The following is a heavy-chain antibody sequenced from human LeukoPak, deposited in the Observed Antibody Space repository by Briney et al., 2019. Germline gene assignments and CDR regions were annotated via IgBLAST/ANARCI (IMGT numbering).Heavy chain of an antibody. J-gene: IGHJ4*02. Sequence: ASLKVSCKASGYSFTSYSISWVRQAPGQGPEWMGWISTYNGDTNSVQNLQGRLTLTTDTSTSTAYMELRSLTSDDTALYYCARDIALAEYFDYWGQGTLVTVSS. CDR1: GYSFTSYS. V-gene: IGHV1-18*01. D-gene: IGHD6-19*01. CDR2: ISTYNGDT. CDR3: ARDIALAEYFDY.